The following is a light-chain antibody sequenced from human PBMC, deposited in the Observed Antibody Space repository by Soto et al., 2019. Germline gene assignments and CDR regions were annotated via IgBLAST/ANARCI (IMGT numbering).Light chain of an antibody. CDR2: EVS. CDR3: SSYTSSNTWV. J-gene: IGLJ3*02. V-gene: IGLV2-14*01. CDR1: SSDVGNNNH. Sequence: QSALTQPASVSGSPGQSIAISCSGTSSDVGNNNHVCWYQQNPGKAPKLMIFEVSNRPSGVSDRFSGSKSGNTASLTISGLRAEDEADYYCSSYTSSNTWVFGGGTKLTVL.